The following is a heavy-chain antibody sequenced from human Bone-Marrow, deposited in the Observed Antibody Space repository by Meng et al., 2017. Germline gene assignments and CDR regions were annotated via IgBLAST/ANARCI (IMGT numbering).Heavy chain of an antibody. CDR2: IYSGGTT. CDR3: ARVLRGWGYFDY. V-gene: IGHV3-53*02. CDR1: GFSVSSSY. D-gene: IGHD3-10*01. J-gene: IGHJ4*02. Sequence: EVQLVETGGGLIQPGGSLRLSCAASGFSVSSSYMSWVRQAPGKGPEWVSVIYSGGTTYYADSVKGRFTISRDNSRNTLYLQVNSLRAEDTAVYYCARVLRGWGYFDYWGQGTLVTVSS.